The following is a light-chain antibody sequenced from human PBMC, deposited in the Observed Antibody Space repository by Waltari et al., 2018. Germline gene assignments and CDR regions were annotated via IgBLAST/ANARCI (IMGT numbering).Light chain of an antibody. CDR1: ALPKQY. V-gene: IGLV3-25*03. CDR3: QSADSSGTHV. J-gene: IGLJ2*01. CDR2: KDS. Sequence: SYELTQPPSVAVSPGQTARITCSGDALPKQYAYWYQQKPGQAPVPVIYKDSERPSGIPERFSGSSSGTTVTLTISGVQAEDEADYYCQSADSSGTHVFGGGTKLTVL.